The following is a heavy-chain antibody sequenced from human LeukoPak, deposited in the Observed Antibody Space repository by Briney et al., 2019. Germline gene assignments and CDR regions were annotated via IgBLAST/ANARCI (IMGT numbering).Heavy chain of an antibody. CDR3: ARSYSGSYFLDY. CDR2: ISSSSSYI. CDR1: GFTFSGYS. Sequence: GGSLRLSCAASGFTFSGYSMSWVRQAPGKGLEWVSSISSSSSYIYYADSVKGRFTISRDNAKNSLYLQMNSLRAEDTAVYYCARSYSGSYFLDYWGQGTLVTVSS. D-gene: IGHD1-26*01. J-gene: IGHJ4*02. V-gene: IGHV3-21*01.